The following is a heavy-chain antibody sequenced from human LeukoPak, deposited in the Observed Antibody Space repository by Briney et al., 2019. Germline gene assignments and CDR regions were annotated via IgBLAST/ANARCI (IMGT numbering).Heavy chain of an antibody. CDR3: ARDYQMGAI. D-gene: IGHD1-26*01. CDR2: INQDGSER. V-gene: IGHV3-7*01. J-gene: IGHJ4*02. Sequence: PGGSLRLSCVASGFTFSSYCMSWVRQAPGKGLEWVANINQDGSERYQVDSVKGRFTISRDNSKNTLYLQMNSLRAEDTAVYYCARDYQMGAIWGQGTLVTVSS. CDR1: GFTFSSYC.